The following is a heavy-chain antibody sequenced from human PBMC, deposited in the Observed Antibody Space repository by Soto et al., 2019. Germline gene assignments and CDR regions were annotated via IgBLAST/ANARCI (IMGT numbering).Heavy chain of an antibody. CDR1: GFTFRDYW. CDR3: AKYTSADDY. D-gene: IGHD3-10*01. Sequence: EVQLVESGGGLVQRGGSLRLSCAGSGFTFRDYWMNWVRQAPGKGLEWVANINQDGSQRYYVDSVKGRFTISRDNDKNSLYLEMNSLRAEDTAVYYCAKYTSADDYWGQGNLVTVSS. V-gene: IGHV3-7*01. J-gene: IGHJ4*02. CDR2: INQDGSQR.